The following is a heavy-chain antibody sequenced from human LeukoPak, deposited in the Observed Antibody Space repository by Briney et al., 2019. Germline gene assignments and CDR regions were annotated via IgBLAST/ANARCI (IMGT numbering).Heavy chain of an antibody. V-gene: IGHV3-7*01. D-gene: IGHD3-10*01. CDR2: IKQDGTEK. Sequence: SGGSLRLSCAASGFTVSSNYMGWVRQAPGKGLEWVANIKQDGTEKYYVDSVKGRFTISRDNAKNSLYLQMNSLRVEDTAVYYCAKLAKYFYGSETYYFFEHWGQGTPVTASS. CDR1: GFTVSSNY. J-gene: IGHJ4*02. CDR3: AKLAKYFYGSETYYFFEH.